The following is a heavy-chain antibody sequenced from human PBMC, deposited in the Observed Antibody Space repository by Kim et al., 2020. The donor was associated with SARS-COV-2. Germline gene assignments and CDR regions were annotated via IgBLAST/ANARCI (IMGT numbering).Heavy chain of an antibody. J-gene: IGHJ4*02. CDR2: IYPGDSDT. CDR1: GYSFTSYW. CDR3: ARLPFGRITFGGVIVTYYFDY. V-gene: IGHV5-51*01. Sequence: GESLKISCKGSGYSFTSYWIGWVRQMPGKGLEWMGIIYPGDSDTRYSPSFQGQVTISADKSISTAYLQWSSLKASDTAMYYCARLPFGRITFGGVIVTYYFDYWGQGTLVTVSS. D-gene: IGHD3-16*02.